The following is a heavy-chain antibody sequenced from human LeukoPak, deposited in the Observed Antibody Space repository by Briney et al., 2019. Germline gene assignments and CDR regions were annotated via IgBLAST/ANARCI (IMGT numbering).Heavy chain of an antibody. Sequence: ASVKVSCKASGYTFTSYYMHWVRQAPGQGLEWMGIINPSGGSTSYAQKFQGRVTMTRDTSTSTVYMELSSLRSEDTAVYYCARSYYDFWSGYSGYFDYWGQGTLVTVSS. CDR3: ARSYYDFWSGYSGYFDY. D-gene: IGHD3-3*01. J-gene: IGHJ4*02. V-gene: IGHV1-46*01. CDR1: GYTFTSYY. CDR2: INPSGGST.